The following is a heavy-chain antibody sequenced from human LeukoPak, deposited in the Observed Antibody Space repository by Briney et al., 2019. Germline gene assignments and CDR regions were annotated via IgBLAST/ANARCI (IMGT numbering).Heavy chain of an antibody. CDR1: GGSISSHY. CDR2: IYYSGST. V-gene: IGHV4-59*11. CDR3: ASNSGAELRFDY. D-gene: IGHD1-26*01. J-gene: IGHJ4*02. Sequence: PSETLSLTCTVSGGSISSHYWSWIRQPPGKGLEWIGYIYYSGSTNYNPSLKSRVTISVDMSKNQFSLKLSSVTAADTAVYYCASNSGAELRFDYWGQGTLVTVSS.